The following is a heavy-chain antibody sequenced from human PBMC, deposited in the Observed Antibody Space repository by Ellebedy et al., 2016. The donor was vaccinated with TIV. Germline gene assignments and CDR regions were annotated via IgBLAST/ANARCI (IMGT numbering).Heavy chain of an antibody. CDR3: ARASRGMDV. J-gene: IGHJ6*02. V-gene: IGHV3-7*01. CDR1: GFTFSNYW. CDR2: IKTDGSEK. Sequence: GESLKISCAASGFTFSNYWMGWLRQSPERGLEWVANIKTDGSEKAYVDSLKGRFTISRDNAKNSLYLQMNSLRGDDTAVYYCARASRGMDVWGQGTTVTVSS.